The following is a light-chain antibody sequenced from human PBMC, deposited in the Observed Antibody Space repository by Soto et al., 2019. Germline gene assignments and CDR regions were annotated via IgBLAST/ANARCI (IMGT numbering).Light chain of an antibody. J-gene: IGKJ1*01. V-gene: IGKV3-15*01. CDR2: GAS. CDR3: QQYNNWWT. CDR1: QSIGTY. Sequence: IVLTQSPATLSVSPGEGATRSCRASQSIGTYLAWYHHKPGQAPRLLIYGASTRATGIPARFSGRGSGAEFPLTSSSQPSEDFAVYYCQQYNNWWTFGQGTKVDIK.